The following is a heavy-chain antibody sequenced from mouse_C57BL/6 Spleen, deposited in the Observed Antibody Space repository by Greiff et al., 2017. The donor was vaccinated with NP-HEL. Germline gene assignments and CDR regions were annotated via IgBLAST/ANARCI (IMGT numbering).Heavy chain of an antibody. V-gene: IGHV1-64*01. CDR3: ARCLYYYGSSYGWYFDV. CDR2: IHPNSGST. J-gene: IGHJ1*03. CDR1: GYTFTSYW. D-gene: IGHD1-1*01. Sequence: VQLQQPGAELVKPGASVKLSCKASGYTFTSYWMHWVKQRPGQGLEWIGMIHPNSGSTNYNEKFKSKATLTVDKSSSTAYMQLSSLTSEDSAVYYCARCLYYYGSSYGWYFDVWGTGTTVTVSS.